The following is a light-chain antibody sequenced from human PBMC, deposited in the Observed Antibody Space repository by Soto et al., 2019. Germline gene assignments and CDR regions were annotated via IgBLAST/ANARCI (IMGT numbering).Light chain of an antibody. CDR3: SSYTSSSTRV. Sequence: QSVLTQPASVSGSPGQSITISCTGTSSDVGGYNYVSWYQQHPGKAPKLTIYDVSNRPSGVSNRFSGSKSGNTASLTISGLPAEDEADYYCSSYTSSSTRVFGTGTKVTV. CDR1: SSDVGGYNY. J-gene: IGLJ1*01. CDR2: DVS. V-gene: IGLV2-14*01.